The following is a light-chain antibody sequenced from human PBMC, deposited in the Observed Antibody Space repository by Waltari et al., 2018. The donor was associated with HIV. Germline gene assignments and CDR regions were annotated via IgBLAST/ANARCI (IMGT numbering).Light chain of an antibody. CDR3: QQYYSTPDT. Sequence: DIVMTQSPDSLAVSLGERATINCKSSQSVLYSSNNKNYLAWYQQKPGQLPKLLIYWASTRESGVPDRFSGSGSGTDFTLTISSLQAEDVAVYYCQQYYSTPDTFGQGTKLEI. J-gene: IGKJ2*01. CDR1: QSVLYSSNNKNY. V-gene: IGKV4-1*01. CDR2: WAS.